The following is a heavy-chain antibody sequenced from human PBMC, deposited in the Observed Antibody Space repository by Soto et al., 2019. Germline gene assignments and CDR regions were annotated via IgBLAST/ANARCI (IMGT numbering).Heavy chain of an antibody. D-gene: IGHD3-3*01. V-gene: IGHV4-39*01. Sequence: SETLSLTCTVSGGSISSSSYYWGWIRQPPGKGLEWIGSIYYSVSTYYNPSLKSRVTISVDTSKNQFSLKLSSVTAADTAVYYCARWVYHFCSGYYWSGMDVWGQGTTVTGS. CDR2: IYYSVST. CDR1: GGSISSSSYY. CDR3: ARWVYHFCSGYYWSGMDV. J-gene: IGHJ6*02.